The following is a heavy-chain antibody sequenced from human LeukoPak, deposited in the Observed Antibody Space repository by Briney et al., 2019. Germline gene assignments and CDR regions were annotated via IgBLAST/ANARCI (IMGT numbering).Heavy chain of an antibody. Sequence: GGSLRLSCAASGFTFSSYSMNWVRQAPGKGLEWVSSISSSSSYIYYADSVKGRFTISRDNAKNSLYLQMNSLRAEDTALYYCARELVWGTVTRNVNWFDPWGQGTLVTVSS. CDR2: ISSSSSYI. CDR3: ARELVWGTVTRNVNWFDP. D-gene: IGHD4-17*01. V-gene: IGHV3-21*04. J-gene: IGHJ5*02. CDR1: GFTFSSYS.